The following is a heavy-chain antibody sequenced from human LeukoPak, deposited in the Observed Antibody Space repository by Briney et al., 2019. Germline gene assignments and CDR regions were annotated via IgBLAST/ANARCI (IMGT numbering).Heavy chain of an antibody. D-gene: IGHD3-22*01. Sequence: PSETLSLTCTVSGGSVSNYYWSWIRQPPGKGLEWIGYIYYSGSTNYNPSLKSRVTISVDTSKNQFSLKLSSVTAADTAVYYCARAKFYYDSSGYSCWFDPWGQGTLVTVSS. V-gene: IGHV4-59*02. CDR3: ARAKFYYDSSGYSCWFDP. J-gene: IGHJ5*02. CDR1: GGSVSNYY. CDR2: IYYSGST.